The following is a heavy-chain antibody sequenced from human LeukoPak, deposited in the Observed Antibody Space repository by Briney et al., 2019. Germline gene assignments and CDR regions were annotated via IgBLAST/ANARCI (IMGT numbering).Heavy chain of an antibody. Sequence: GGSLRLSCVASGFIFSSYGLNWVRQAPGKGPEWVSGISGSGASTYYADSVKGRFSISRDNSKHTLYLQMTSLRAEDTAVYYCAKEGLRYDNSGYYYVGFYFDYWGQGTLVSVSS. CDR3: AKEGLRYDNSGYYYVGFYFDY. J-gene: IGHJ4*02. V-gene: IGHV3-23*01. CDR1: GFIFSSYG. CDR2: ISGSGAST. D-gene: IGHD3-22*01.